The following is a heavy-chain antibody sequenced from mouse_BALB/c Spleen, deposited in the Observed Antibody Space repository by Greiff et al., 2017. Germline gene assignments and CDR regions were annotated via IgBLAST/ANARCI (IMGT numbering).Heavy chain of an antibody. CDR2: ISSGSSTI. CDR3: ARSYDYENAMDY. D-gene: IGHD2-4*01. Sequence: EVQLQQSGGGLVQPGGSRKLSCAASGFTFSSFGMHWVRQAPEKGLEWVAYISSGSSTIYYADTVKGRFTISRDNPKNTLFLQMTSLRSEDTAMYYCARSYDYENAMDYWGQGTSVTVSS. CDR1: GFTFSSFG. V-gene: IGHV5-17*02. J-gene: IGHJ4*01.